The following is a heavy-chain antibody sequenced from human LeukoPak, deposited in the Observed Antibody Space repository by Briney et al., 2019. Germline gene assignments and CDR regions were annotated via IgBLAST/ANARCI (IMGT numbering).Heavy chain of an antibody. J-gene: IGHJ3*02. CDR3: ARGYSGGYYLIDAFDI. CDR2: ISSSSYI. D-gene: IGHD1-26*01. CDR1: GFTFSSYS. V-gene: IGHV3-21*01. Sequence: PGGSLRLSCAASGFTFSSYSMNSVRQAPGKGLEWVSSISSSSYIYYADSVKGRFTISRDNAKNSLYLQMNSLRAEDTAVYYCARGYSGGYYLIDAFDIWGQGTMVTVSS.